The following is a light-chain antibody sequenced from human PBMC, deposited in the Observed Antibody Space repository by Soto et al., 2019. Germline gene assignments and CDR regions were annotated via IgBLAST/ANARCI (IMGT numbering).Light chain of an antibody. CDR1: QSVSSN. Sequence: EIVMTPSPATLSVSPGERVTLSCRASQSVSSNLAWYQQKPGQTPRLLIYDASTGATGIPARFSGSGSGTEFTLTISSLQSEDFAVYCCQQYNNWPRTFGPGTKVDIK. V-gene: IGKV3-15*01. CDR3: QQYNNWPRT. J-gene: IGKJ1*01. CDR2: DAS.